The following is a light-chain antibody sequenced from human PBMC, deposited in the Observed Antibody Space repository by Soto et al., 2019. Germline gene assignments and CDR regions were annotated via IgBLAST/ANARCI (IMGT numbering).Light chain of an antibody. CDR1: QSISSY. CDR3: QQSCSTPVT. V-gene: IGKV1-39*01. CDR2: AAF. J-gene: IGKJ1*01. Sequence: DIQMTQSPSSLSASVGDRVTITCRAAQSISSYLNWYQQKPGKAPKLLIYAAFSLQSGVPSRFIGSGSGTEFTLTISSLQPEDCATYYCQQSCSTPVTVGQGTNVEIK.